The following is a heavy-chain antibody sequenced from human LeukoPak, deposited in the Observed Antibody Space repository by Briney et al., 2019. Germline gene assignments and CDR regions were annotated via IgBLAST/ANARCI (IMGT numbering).Heavy chain of an antibody. D-gene: IGHD3-22*01. CDR1: GFTFSSFA. CDR3: AKGPFFYYDSSGYNYFDY. V-gene: IGHV3-23*01. CDR2: ISGSGGST. Sequence: PGGSLRLSCAASGFTFSSFAMSWVRQAPGKGLEWVSAISGSGGSTYSADSVKGRFTISRDNSKNTLYLQMNSLRAEDTAIYYCAKGPFFYYDSSGYNYFDYWGQGTLVTVSS. J-gene: IGHJ4*02.